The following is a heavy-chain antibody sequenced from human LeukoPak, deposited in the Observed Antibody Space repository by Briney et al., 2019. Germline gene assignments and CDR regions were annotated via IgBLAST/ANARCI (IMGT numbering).Heavy chain of an antibody. D-gene: IGHD3-10*01. J-gene: IGHJ3*02. Sequence: SETLSLTCTFSGGSISSYYWSWIRQPAGKGLEWIGRIHSSGSTNYNPSLKSRVTMSVDTSKNQFSLKLSSVTAADTAVYYCARDAYYYGPGSDAFDIWGQGTVVTVSS. V-gene: IGHV4-4*07. CDR3: ARDAYYYGPGSDAFDI. CDR1: GGSISSYY. CDR2: IHSSGST.